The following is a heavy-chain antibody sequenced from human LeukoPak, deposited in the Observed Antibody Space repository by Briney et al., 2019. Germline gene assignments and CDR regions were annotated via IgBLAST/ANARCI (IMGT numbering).Heavy chain of an antibody. CDR1: GGTFSSYA. J-gene: IGHJ4*02. CDR2: IIPMFGTA. Sequence: SVKVSCKASGGTFSSYAISWVRQAPGQGLEWMGRIIPMFGTANYAQKFQGRVTITTDESTSTAYMELSSLRSEDTAVYYCARGDSSGYSYWGQGTLVTVSS. CDR3: ARGDSSGYSY. V-gene: IGHV1-69*05. D-gene: IGHD3-22*01.